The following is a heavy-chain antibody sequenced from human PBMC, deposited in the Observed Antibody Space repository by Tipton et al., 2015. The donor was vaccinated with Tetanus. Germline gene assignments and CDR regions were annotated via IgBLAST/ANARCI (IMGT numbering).Heavy chain of an antibody. J-gene: IGHJ4*02. V-gene: IGHV5-51*01. D-gene: IGHD1-1*01. CDR2: VYPGDSTT. Sequence: VQLVQSGAEVKKPGESLQISCKGSGYNFTVYYIGWVRQMPGKGLEWMGIVYPGDSTTKYSPSFQGQVTISADRSITTAYLRWSSLKASDTAIYYCARRRTTTALANYFDSRGQGTQVTVSS. CDR1: GYNFTVYY. CDR3: ARRRTTTALANYFDS.